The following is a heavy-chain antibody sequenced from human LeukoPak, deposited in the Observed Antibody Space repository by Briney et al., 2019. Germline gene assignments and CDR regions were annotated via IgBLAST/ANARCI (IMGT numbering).Heavy chain of an antibody. J-gene: IGHJ5*02. CDR1: GFTFTKFW. CDR2: IQEDGKKE. D-gene: IGHD3-3*01. Sequence: QTGGSLRLSCEASGFTFTKFWMSWVRQAPGKGLEWVANIQEDGKKENYVDSVRGRFTISRDNAKNSIYLQMNSLRVEDTAVYYCAGSRVVIHNWFDPWGQGTLVTVSS. V-gene: IGHV3-7*01. CDR3: AGSRVVIHNWFDP.